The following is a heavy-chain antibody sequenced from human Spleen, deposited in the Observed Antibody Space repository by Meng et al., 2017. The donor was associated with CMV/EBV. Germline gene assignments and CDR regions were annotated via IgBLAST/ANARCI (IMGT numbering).Heavy chain of an antibody. J-gene: IGHJ6*02. Sequence: GESLKISCAASGFTFDDYAMHWVRQAPGKGLEWVSGINWNSGSTGYADSVKGRFTISRDIAKKSLYLQMNSLKAEDTAVYYCAGFGVAITNGMDVWGQGTTVTVSS. CDR1: GFTFDDYA. CDR3: AGFGVAITNGMDV. V-gene: IGHV3-20*04. CDR2: INWNSGST. D-gene: IGHD3-3*01.